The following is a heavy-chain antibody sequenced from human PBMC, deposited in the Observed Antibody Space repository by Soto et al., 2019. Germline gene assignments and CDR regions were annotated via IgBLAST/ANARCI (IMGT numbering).Heavy chain of an antibody. CDR2: INAGNGNT. CDR1: GYTFTSYA. J-gene: IGHJ4*02. Sequence: QVQLVQSGAEEKKPGASVKVSCKASGYTFTSYAMHWVRQAPGQRLEWMGWINAGNGNTKYSQKFQGRATITRDTSASTAYMERRSLRSEDTAVYYCASESYGGEFDYWGQGTLVSVSS. V-gene: IGHV1-3*05. CDR3: ASESYGGEFDY. D-gene: IGHD4-17*01.